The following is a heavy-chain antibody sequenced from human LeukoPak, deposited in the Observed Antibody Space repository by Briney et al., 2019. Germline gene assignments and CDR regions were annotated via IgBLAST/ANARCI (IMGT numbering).Heavy chain of an antibody. CDR1: GGSISSGDYH. J-gene: IGHJ4*02. CDR3: ARGRAVRGAPFDY. CDR2: IYYSGST. D-gene: IGHD3-10*01. V-gene: IGHV4-30-4*01. Sequence: SETLSLTCTVSGGSISSGDYHWSWIRQPPGKGLEWIGYIYYSGSTYYNPSLKSRVSISVDTSKNQFSLKLSSVTAADTAVYYCARGRAVRGAPFDYWGQGTLVTVSS.